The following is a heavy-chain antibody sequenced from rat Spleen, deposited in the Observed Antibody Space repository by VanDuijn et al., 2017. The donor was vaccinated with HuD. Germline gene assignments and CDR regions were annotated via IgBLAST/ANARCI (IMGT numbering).Heavy chain of an antibody. CDR2: ISYDGSST. Sequence: EVQLVESGGGLVQPGRSLKLSCAASGFTFSNYDMAWVRQAPTKGLEWVASISYDGSSTYYPDSVKGRFTISRNNAKNTVNLQMDSLRSEDTATYYCAVSGYGYWGQGTLVTVSS. CDR1: GFTFSNYD. CDR3: AVSGYGY. D-gene: IGHD4-3*01. V-gene: IGHV5-7*01. J-gene: IGHJ3*01.